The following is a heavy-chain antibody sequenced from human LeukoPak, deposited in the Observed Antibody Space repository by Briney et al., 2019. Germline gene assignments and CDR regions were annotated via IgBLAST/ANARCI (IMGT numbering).Heavy chain of an antibody. V-gene: IGHV3-48*04. CDR2: ITSSSSSI. Sequence: GGSLRLSCAASGFTFSSYSLNWVRQAPGKGLEWVSYITSSSSSIYYADSVTGRFTISRDNAKNSLYLQMNSLRAEDTAMYYCARDYCSGGRCYSVDYWGQGTLVTVSS. J-gene: IGHJ4*02. CDR1: GFTFSSYS. CDR3: ARDYCSGGRCYSVDY. D-gene: IGHD2-15*01.